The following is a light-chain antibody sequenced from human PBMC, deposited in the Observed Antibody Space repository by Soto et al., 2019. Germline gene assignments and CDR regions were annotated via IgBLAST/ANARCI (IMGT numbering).Light chain of an antibody. CDR2: EVT. J-gene: IGLJ1*01. Sequence: QSALTQPASVSGSPGQSIAISCTGSSRDIGIYKYVSWYQQHPGKVPKLIIYEVTNRPSGVSNRFSGSKSGNTASLTISGLQAEDEADYYYSSYTTSSTRVFGPGTKVTVL. CDR1: SRDIGIYKY. CDR3: SSYTTSSTRV. V-gene: IGLV2-14*01.